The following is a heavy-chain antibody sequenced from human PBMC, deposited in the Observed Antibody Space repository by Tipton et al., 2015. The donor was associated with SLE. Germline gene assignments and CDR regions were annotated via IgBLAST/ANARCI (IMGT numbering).Heavy chain of an antibody. V-gene: IGHV4-61*02. CDR3: AREPSVATVVEGAFDI. J-gene: IGHJ3*02. CDR1: GGSISSGGYY. D-gene: IGHD5-12*01. Sequence: TLSLTCTVSGGSISSGGYYWSWIRQPAGKGLEWIGRAYTDGKTNYNPSLKSRVTISVDTSKNQFSLKLSSVTAADTAVYYCAREPSVATVVEGAFDIWGQGAMVTVSS. CDR2: AYTDGKT.